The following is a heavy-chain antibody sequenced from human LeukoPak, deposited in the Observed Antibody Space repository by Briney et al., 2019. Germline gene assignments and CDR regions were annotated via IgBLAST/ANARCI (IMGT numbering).Heavy chain of an antibody. CDR3: ARGPPRGKYYYMDV. Sequence: GRSLRPTCAASGLPLSSFDMHWVRQPTGQGLEWVSTIGTASDTYYPGSVEGRFTLSRDNAKNSLYLQMNSLTAGDTAVYYCARGPPRGKYYYMDVWGKGTTVTVSS. V-gene: IGHV3-13*01. CDR2: IGTASDT. D-gene: IGHD1-1*01. CDR1: GLPLSSFD. J-gene: IGHJ6*03.